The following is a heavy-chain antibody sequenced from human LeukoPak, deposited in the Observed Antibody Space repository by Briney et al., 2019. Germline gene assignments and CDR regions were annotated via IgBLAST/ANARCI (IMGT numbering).Heavy chain of an antibody. J-gene: IGHJ4*02. D-gene: IGHD1-20*01. CDR1: GYTFTSYD. Sequence: GASVKVSCKASGYTFTSYDINWVRQAPGQGLEWMGWINPNSGGTNYAQKFQGRVTMTRDTSISTAYMELSRLRSDDTAVYYCARATDNWNHYDYWGQGTLVTVSS. V-gene: IGHV1-2*02. CDR3: ARATDNWNHYDY. CDR2: INPNSGGT.